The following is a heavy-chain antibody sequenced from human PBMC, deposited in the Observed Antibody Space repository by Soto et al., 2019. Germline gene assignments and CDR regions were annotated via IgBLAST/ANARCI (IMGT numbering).Heavy chain of an antibody. CDR1: GGTFSSYT. J-gene: IGHJ4*02. D-gene: IGHD2-21*01. CDR3: ARDSGDRWLAAGTDY. V-gene: IGHV1-69*08. Sequence: QVQLVQSGAEVKKPGSSVKVSCKASGGTFSSYTISWVRQAPGQGLEWMGRIIPILGIANYAQKFQGRVTITADKSTSTAYMELSSLRSEDTAVYDCARDSGDRWLAAGTDYWGQGTLVTVSS. CDR2: IIPILGIA.